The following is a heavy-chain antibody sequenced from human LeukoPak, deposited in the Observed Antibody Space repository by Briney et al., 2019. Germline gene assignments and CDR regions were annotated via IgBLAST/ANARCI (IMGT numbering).Heavy chain of an antibody. D-gene: IGHD1-14*01. CDR1: GFTFSSYA. CDR2: ISYDGSNK. J-gene: IGHJ4*02. V-gene: IGHV3-30*04. Sequence: GGSLRLSRAASGFTFSSYAMHWVRQAPGKGLEWVAVISYDGSNKYYADSVKGRFTISRDNSKNTLSLEMNSLKTEDTAVYYCTTSPAPGVDYWGQGTLVTVSS. CDR3: TTSPAPGVDY.